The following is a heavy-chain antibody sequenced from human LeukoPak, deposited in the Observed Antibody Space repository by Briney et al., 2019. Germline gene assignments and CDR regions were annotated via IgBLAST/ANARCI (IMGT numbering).Heavy chain of an antibody. Sequence: PSETLSLTCTVSGDSVSSGSYYWSWIRQPPGKGLEWIGYIYYSGSTNYNPSLKSRVTISVDTSKNQFSLKLSSVTAADTAVYYCARACYDFWSGYSSHFDYWGQGTLVTVSS. V-gene: IGHV4-61*01. CDR3: ARACYDFWSGYSSHFDY. J-gene: IGHJ4*02. CDR1: GDSVSSGSYY. CDR2: IYYSGST. D-gene: IGHD3-3*01.